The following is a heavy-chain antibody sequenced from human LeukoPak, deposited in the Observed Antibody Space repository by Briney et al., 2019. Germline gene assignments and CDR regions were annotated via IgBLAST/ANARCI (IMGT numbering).Heavy chain of an antibody. CDR3: ARDRSIAVAAPSGAFDI. CDR2: IIPIFGTA. J-gene: IGHJ3*02. D-gene: IGHD6-19*01. V-gene: IGHV1-69*13. CDR1: GGTFSSYA. Sequence: SLKVSCKASGGTFSSYAISWVRQAPGQGLEWMGGIIPIFGTANYAQKFQGRVTITADESTRTAYMELSSLRSEDTAVYYCARDRSIAVAAPSGAFDIWGQGTMVTVSS.